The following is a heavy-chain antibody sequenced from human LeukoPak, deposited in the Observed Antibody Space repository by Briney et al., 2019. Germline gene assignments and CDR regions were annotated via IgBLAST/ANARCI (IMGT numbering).Heavy chain of an antibody. CDR1: GFTFSSYG. CDR2: ISYDGSNK. CDR3: AKDHYDFWSGYSQNYYYYGMDV. V-gene: IGHV3-30*18. Sequence: GGSLRLSCAASGFTFSSYGMHWVRQAPGKGLEWVAVISYDGSNKYYADSVKGRFTISRDNSKNTLYLQMNSLRAEDTAVYYCAKDHYDFWSGYSQNYYYYGMDVWGQGTTVTVSS. D-gene: IGHD3-3*01. J-gene: IGHJ6*02.